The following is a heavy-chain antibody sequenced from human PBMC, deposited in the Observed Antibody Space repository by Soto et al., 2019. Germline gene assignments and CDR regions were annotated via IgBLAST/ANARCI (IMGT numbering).Heavy chain of an antibody. V-gene: IGHV3-7*01. D-gene: IGHD3-10*01. CDR1: GFTFSSYW. CDR3: ARERAYGSGSYYYYYGMDV. CDR2: IKQDGSEK. J-gene: IGHJ6*02. Sequence: GGSLRLSCAASGFTFSSYWMSWVRQAPGKGLEWVANIKQDGSEKYYVDSVKGRFTISRDNAKNSLYLQMNSLRAEDTAVYYCARERAYGSGSYYYYYGMDVWGQGTTVTVSS.